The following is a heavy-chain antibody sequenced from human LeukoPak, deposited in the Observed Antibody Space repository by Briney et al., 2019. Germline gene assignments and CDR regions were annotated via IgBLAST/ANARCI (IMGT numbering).Heavy chain of an antibody. D-gene: IGHD5-18*01. CDR3: ARVDRGYSYGNDY. J-gene: IGHJ4*02. Sequence: SVKVSCKASGGTFSSYAISWVRQAPGQGLEWMGGIIPIFGTANYAQKFQGRVTITADESTSTAYMELSSLRSEDTAVYYCARVDRGYSYGNDYWGQGTLVTVSS. CDR1: GGTFSSYA. CDR2: IIPIFGTA. V-gene: IGHV1-69*13.